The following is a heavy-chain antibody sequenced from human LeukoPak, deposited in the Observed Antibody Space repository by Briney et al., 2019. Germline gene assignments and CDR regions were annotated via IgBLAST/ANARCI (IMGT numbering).Heavy chain of an antibody. CDR2: IYHSGST. J-gene: IGHJ5*02. V-gene: IGHV4-38-2*02. CDR1: GYSLSSGYY. Sequence: PSETLSLTCTVSGYSLSSGYYWGWIWQPPGKGLEWIGSIYHSGSTYYNPSLKSRVTISVDTSKNQFSLKLSSVTAADTAVYYCARDPSIIAVSLGFDPWGQGTLVTVSS. D-gene: IGHD6-19*01. CDR3: ARDPSIIAVSLGFDP.